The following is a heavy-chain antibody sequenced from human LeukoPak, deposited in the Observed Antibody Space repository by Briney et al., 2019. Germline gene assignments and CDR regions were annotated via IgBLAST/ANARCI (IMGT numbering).Heavy chain of an antibody. CDR1: GGTFSSYA. J-gene: IGHJ4*02. V-gene: IGHV1-69*13. D-gene: IGHD5-18*01. Sequence: SEKVSCKASGGTFSSYAISWVRQAPGQGLEWMGGIIPIFGTANYAQKFQGRVTITADESTSTAYMELSSLRSEDTAVYYCASGIRGYSYGWDYWGQGTLVTDSS. CDR2: IIPIFGTA. CDR3: ASGIRGYSYGWDY.